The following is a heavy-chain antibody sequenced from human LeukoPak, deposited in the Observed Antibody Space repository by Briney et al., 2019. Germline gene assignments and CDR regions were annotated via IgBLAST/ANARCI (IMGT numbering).Heavy chain of an antibody. CDR3: ARVPTVTFFDY. V-gene: IGHV4-39*07. J-gene: IGHJ4*02. CDR1: GGSISSSSYY. CDR2: IYYSVST. Sequence: PSETLSLTCTVSGGSISSSSYYWGWIRQPPGKGLEWIGSIYYSVSTYYNPSLKSRVTISVDTSKNQFSLKLSSVTAADTAVYYCARVPTVTFFDYWGQGTLVTVSS. D-gene: IGHD4-17*01.